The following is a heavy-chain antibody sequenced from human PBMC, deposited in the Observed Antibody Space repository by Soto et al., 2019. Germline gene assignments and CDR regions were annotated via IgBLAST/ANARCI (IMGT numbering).Heavy chain of an antibody. CDR1: GGSFSGYY. CDR2: INHSGST. CDR3: ARGITNCFDY. J-gene: IGHJ4*02. Sequence: PSETLSLTCAVYGGSFSGYYWSWIRQPPGKGLEWIGEINHSGSTNYNPSLKSRVTISVDTSKNQFSLKLSSVTAADTAVYYCARGITNCFDYWGQGTLVTVSS. V-gene: IGHV4-34*01.